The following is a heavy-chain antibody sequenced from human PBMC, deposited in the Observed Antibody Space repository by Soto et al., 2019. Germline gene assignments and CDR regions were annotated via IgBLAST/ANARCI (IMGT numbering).Heavy chain of an antibody. D-gene: IGHD2-2*01. CDR2: ISSSSSYI. J-gene: IGHJ6*02. Sequence: PGGSLRLSCAASGFTFSSYSMNWVRQAPGKGLEWVPSISSSSSYIYYADSVKGRFTISRDNAKNSLYLQMNSLRAEDTAVYYCARDGLGYCSSTSCSERYYYGMDVWGQGTTVTVSS. CDR3: ARDGLGYCSSTSCSERYYYGMDV. V-gene: IGHV3-21*01. CDR1: GFTFSSYS.